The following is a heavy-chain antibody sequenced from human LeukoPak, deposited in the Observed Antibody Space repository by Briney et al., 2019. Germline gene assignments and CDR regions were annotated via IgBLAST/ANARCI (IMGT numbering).Heavy chain of an antibody. Sequence: ASVKVSCTASGYTFTRYAISWVRQAPGQGLEWMGWINPFNGNTNDAERSQGRVIMTTDTSTRTAYMELRSLRSDDTAVYYCARDYTSAEWLGFAFDVWGQGTVVSVSS. V-gene: IGHV1-18*01. CDR1: GYTFTRYA. J-gene: IGHJ3*01. CDR3: ARDYTSAEWLGFAFDV. D-gene: IGHD6-19*01. CDR2: INPFNGNT.